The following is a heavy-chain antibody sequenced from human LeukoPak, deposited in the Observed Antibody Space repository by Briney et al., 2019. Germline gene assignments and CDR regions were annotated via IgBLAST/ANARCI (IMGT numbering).Heavy chain of an antibody. CDR3: ARVSVRVGVYYFDY. V-gene: IGHV3-7*01. Sequence: GGSLRLSCAASGFTFSSYWMSWVRQAPGKGLEWVANIKQDGSEKYYVDSVKGRFTISRDNAKNSLYLQMNSLRAEDTAVYYCARVSVRVGVYYFDYWGQGTLVTVSS. CDR1: GFTFSSYW. CDR2: IKQDGSEK. D-gene: IGHD2-15*01. J-gene: IGHJ4*02.